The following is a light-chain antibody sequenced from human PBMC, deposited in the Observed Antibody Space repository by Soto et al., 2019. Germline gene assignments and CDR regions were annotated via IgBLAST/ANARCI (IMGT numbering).Light chain of an antibody. V-gene: IGKV3-15*01. CDR2: GAS. CDR1: QSVSSN. CDR3: HQYSDWPPWT. J-gene: IGKJ1*01. Sequence: IVRTQSPATLSVSPGGRATLSCRPSQSVSSNLAWYQQKPGQAPRLLIYGASTRATGVPARFSGGGSGTEFTLTISSLQSEDFAVYYCHQYSDWPPWTFGQGTKVDIK.